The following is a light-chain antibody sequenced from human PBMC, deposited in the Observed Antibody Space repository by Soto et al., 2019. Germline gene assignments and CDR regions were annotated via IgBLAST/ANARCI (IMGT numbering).Light chain of an antibody. J-gene: IGKJ1*01. CDR3: QRYGTSTT. Sequence: EIVFTQSPGTLSLSPGERATLSCRASQSVSSNYLTWYQQKPGQAPRLLLYGTSSRATGIPVRFSGSGSGTDFTLTISRLEPEDFAVYYCQRYGTSTTFGQGTKVDIK. V-gene: IGKV3-20*01. CDR1: QSVSSNY. CDR2: GTS.